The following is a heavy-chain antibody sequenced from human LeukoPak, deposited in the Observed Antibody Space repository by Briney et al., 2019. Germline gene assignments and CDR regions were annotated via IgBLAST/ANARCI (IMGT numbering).Heavy chain of an antibody. J-gene: IGHJ5*02. V-gene: IGHV4-30-4*07. CDR2: IYSSGSA. CDR3: AREGLTNWFDP. D-gene: IGHD4/OR15-4a*01. CDR1: GGSINSSTYS. Sequence: PSETLSLTCAVSGGSINSSTYSWSWIRQPPGKGLEWIGYIYSSGSAFYNPSLKSRVTISVDTSKNQFSLKLSSVTAADTAVYYCAREGLTNWFDPWGQGTLVTVSS.